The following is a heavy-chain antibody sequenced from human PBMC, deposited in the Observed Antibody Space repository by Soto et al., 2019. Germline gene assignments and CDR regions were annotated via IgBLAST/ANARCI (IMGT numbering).Heavy chain of an antibody. D-gene: IGHD3-3*01. CDR2: ISISGGDK. CDR1: GFTFSNYA. V-gene: IGHV3-23*01. CDR3: AKGGDYDFWSGCDTGIDY. Sequence: GGSLRLSCAASGFTFSNYAMSWVRQAPGKGLDWVSAISISGGDKYYADSVQGRFTISRDTSKNTLYLQMNSLRAEDTAVYYCAKGGDYDFWSGCDTGIDYWGQGTLVTVSS. J-gene: IGHJ4*02.